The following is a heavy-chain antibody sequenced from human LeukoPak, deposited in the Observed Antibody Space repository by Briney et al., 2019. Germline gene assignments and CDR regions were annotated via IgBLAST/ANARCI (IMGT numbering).Heavy chain of an antibody. V-gene: IGHV3-48*04. CDR3: ARSARLMKGVVEVTALDD. J-gene: IGHJ4*02. CDR1: GFTFSSYG. Sequence: AGSLRLSCAASGFTFSSYGMHWVRQAPGKGLEWIAYLSSSGSAFSYADSVKGRFTIARDNAKNSVYLEMNSLRADDTAVYYCARSARLMKGVVEVTALDDWGEGTLVTVSS. D-gene: IGHD3-3*01. CDR2: LSSSGSAF.